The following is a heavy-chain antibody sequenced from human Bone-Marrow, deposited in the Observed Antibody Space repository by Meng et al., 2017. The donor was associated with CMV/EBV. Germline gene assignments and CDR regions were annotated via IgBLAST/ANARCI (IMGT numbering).Heavy chain of an antibody. J-gene: IGHJ4*02. Sequence: GESLKISCAASGFTFSSYSMNWVRQAPGKGLEWVSSISSSSSYIYYADSVKGRFTISRDNAKNSLYLQMNSLRAEDTAVYYCARDLTGELYYFDYWGQGTLVIVSS. CDR2: ISSSSSYI. CDR1: GFTFSSYS. D-gene: IGHD7-27*01. CDR3: ARDLTGELYYFDY. V-gene: IGHV3-21*01.